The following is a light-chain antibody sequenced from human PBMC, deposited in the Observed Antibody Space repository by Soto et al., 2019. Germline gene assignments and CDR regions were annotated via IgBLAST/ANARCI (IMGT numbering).Light chain of an antibody. CDR2: GAS. J-gene: IGKJ4*01. CDR3: QQRSNWPRT. CDR1: QSVSSIY. Sequence: EIVLTQSPGTLSLSPGERATLSCRASQSVSSIYLAWYQQKPGQAPRLLIYGASSRATGIPDRFSGSGSGTDFTLTISSLEPEDFAVYYCQQRSNWPRTFGGGTKVDI. V-gene: IGKV3D-20*02.